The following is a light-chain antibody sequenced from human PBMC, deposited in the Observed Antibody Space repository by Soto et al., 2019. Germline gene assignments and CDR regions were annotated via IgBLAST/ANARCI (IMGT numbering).Light chain of an antibody. J-gene: IGKJ3*01. CDR3: QQANSFPFT. CDR2: AAS. CDR1: QIIGSW. V-gene: IGKV1-12*02. Sequence: DIQMTQSPSSVSASIGDRVTITCRASQIIGSWLAWYQQKPGIAPTLLIYAASSLQSGVPSRFSGSGSGSDFTLTITSLEAEDSAVYYCQQANSFPFTFGPGTKVDIK.